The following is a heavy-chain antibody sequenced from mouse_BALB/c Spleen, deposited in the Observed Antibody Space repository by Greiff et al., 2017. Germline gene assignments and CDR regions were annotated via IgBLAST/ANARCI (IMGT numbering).Heavy chain of an antibody. V-gene: IGHV7-3*02. Sequence: EVKLMESGGGLVQPGGSLRLSCATSGFTFTDYYMSWVRQPPGKALEWLRFIRNKANGYTTEYSASVKGRFTISRDNSQSILYLQMNTLRAEDSATYYCARDRGTVGYFDVWGAETTGTVSS. J-gene: IGHJ1*01. CDR3: ARDRGTVGYFDV. CDR1: GFTFTDYY. CDR2: IRNKANGYTT. D-gene: IGHD2-14*01.